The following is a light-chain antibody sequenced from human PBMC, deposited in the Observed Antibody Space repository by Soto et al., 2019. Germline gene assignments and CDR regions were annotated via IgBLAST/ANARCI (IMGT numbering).Light chain of an antibody. J-gene: IGKJ1*01. CDR1: QSVSSN. CDR2: GAS. CDR3: KQYNNWPQT. V-gene: IGKV3-15*01. Sequence: EIVMTQSPVTLSVSPGERATLSCRASQSVSSNLAWYQQKPGQAPGLLIYGASTRTTGIPARFSGSGSGTEFTLTISSLQSEDFGVYYCKQYNNWPQTFGQGTKVEIK.